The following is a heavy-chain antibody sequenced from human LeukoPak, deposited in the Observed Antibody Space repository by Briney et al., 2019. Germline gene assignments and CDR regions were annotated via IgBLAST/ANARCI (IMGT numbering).Heavy chain of an antibody. Sequence: SQTLSLTCTVSGGSISSGDYYWSWIRQPPGKGLEWIGYIYYSGSTYYNPSLKSRVTISVDTSKNQFSLKPSSVTAADTAVYYCARDRGDFWSGRLLDYWGRGTLVTVSS. D-gene: IGHD3-3*01. J-gene: IGHJ4*02. CDR3: ARDRGDFWSGRLLDY. V-gene: IGHV4-30-4*08. CDR1: GGSISSGDYY. CDR2: IYYSGST.